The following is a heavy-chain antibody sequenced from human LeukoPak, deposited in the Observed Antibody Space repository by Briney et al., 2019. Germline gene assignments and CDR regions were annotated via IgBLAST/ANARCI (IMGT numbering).Heavy chain of an antibody. Sequence: SETLSLTCAVSGVSMTNYYWSWIRQPAGQGLEWIGHIYVSGRTNYNPSFKSRVSMSIDTSKKQFSLNLTSVSAADTAVYFCARDRWELTPAKGWFDSWGQGTLVTVSS. CDR3: ARDRWELTPAKGWFDS. V-gene: IGHV4-4*07. D-gene: IGHD1-26*01. J-gene: IGHJ5*01. CDR1: GVSMTNYY. CDR2: IYVSGRT.